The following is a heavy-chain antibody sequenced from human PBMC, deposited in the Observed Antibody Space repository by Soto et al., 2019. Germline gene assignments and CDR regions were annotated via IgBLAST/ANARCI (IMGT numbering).Heavy chain of an antibody. D-gene: IGHD3-22*01. CDR2: IIPIFGTA. CDR3: ARGRDPILTYYYDSSGSQSAFDY. CDR1: GGTFSSYA. J-gene: IGHJ4*02. Sequence: QVQLVQSGAEVKKPGSSVKVSCKASGGTFSSYAISWVRQAPGQGLEWMGGIIPIFGTANYAQKFQGRVTITADESTSTAYMELSSLRSEDTAVYYCARGRDPILTYYYDSSGSQSAFDYWGQGTLVTVSS. V-gene: IGHV1-69*01.